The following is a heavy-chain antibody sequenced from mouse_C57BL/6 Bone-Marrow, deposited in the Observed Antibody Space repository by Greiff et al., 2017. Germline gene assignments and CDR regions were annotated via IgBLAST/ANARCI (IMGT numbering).Heavy chain of an antibody. D-gene: IGHD2-5*01. CDR2: INPNNGAT. CDR3: ARFYYSNPLDY. Sequence: VQLQQSGPELVKPGASVKIPCKASGYTFTDYNMDWVKQSHGKSLEWIGDINPNNGATIYNQKFKGKATLTVDKSSSTAYMELRSLTSEDTAVYYCARFYYSNPLDYWGQGTSVTVSS. J-gene: IGHJ4*01. CDR1: GYTFTDYN. V-gene: IGHV1-18*01.